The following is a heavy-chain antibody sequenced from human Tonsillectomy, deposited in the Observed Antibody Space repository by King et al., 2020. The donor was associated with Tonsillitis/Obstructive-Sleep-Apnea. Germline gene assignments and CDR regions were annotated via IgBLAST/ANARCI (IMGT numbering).Heavy chain of an antibody. CDR1: GFXFSSXA. Sequence: VQLVESGGGLVQPGGSLRLSCAASGFXFSSXAMSWVRXAPGKGXEWVSAINNXGGSTYYADSVKGRFPISRDNSKNTPYLQMNRLRVEDTAVYYGAKDYPQGDFWSGFCYFDYWGQGTLVTVSS. CDR2: INNXGGST. V-gene: IGHV3-23*04. CDR3: AKDYPQGDFWSGFCYFDY. D-gene: IGHD3-3*01. J-gene: IGHJ4*02.